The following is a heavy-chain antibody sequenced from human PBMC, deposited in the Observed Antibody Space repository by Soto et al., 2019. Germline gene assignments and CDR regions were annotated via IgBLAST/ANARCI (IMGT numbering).Heavy chain of an antibody. J-gene: IGHJ5*02. CDR2: ISISGSDT. D-gene: IGHD3-3*01. Sequence: DVQLLESGGGLVQPGGSLRLSCAVSGFIFSNYAMSWVRQAPGKGLEWVSGISISGSDTYYADSVKGRFTVSRDNSKKXLXLXMDNLRDEDTXXXXXXXGXTAAYDLGRWSWGRGTLVSVSS. CDR1: GFIFSNYA. CDR3: XXGXTAAYDLGRWS. V-gene: IGHV3-23*01.